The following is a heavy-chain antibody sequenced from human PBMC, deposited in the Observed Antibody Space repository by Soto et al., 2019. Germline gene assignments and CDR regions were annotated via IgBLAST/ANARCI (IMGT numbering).Heavy chain of an antibody. J-gene: IGHJ4*02. CDR3: ARRALPHAFVDY. CDR2: IFPDGST. V-gene: IGHV3-66*01. Sequence: EVQLMESGGGLVQPGGSLRLSCTVSGFTVNTNYMNWVRQAPGKGLEWLSVIFPDGSTYYTDSVRDRSTISRDNSKNTVYLQMNSLRPEDTAVYFCARRALPHAFVDYWGQGTLVTVSS. D-gene: IGHD2-15*01. CDR1: GFTVNTNY.